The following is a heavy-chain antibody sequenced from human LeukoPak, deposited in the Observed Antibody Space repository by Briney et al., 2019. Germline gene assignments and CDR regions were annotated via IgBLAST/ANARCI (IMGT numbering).Heavy chain of an antibody. Sequence: SETLSLTCTVSGGSISSSDYYWGWVRQPPGKGLEWIGSIFYSGAAHCNPSLKSRVTISVDTSKNQFSLKLSSVTAADTAVYYCARRGHRGYSYGYPGGMDVWGQGTTVTVSS. CDR2: IFYSGAA. CDR1: GGSISSSDYY. D-gene: IGHD5-18*01. J-gene: IGHJ6*02. V-gene: IGHV4-39*07. CDR3: ARRGHRGYSYGYPGGMDV.